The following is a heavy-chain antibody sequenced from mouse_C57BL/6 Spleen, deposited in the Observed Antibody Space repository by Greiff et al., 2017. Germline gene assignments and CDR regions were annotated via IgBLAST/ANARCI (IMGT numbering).Heavy chain of an antibody. Sequence: VQLQQSGPELVKPGASVKIPCKASGYTFTDYNMDWVKQSHGKSLEWIGDINPNNGGTIYNQKFKGKATLTVDKSSSTAYMELRSLTSEDTAVYYCARVVTSSRDYAMDYWGQGTSVTVSS. D-gene: IGHD3-1*01. CDR3: ARVVTSSRDYAMDY. J-gene: IGHJ4*01. V-gene: IGHV1-18*01. CDR1: GYTFTDYN. CDR2: INPNNGGT.